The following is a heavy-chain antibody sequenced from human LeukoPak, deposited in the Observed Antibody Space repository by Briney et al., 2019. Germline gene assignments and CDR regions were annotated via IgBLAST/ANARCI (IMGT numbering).Heavy chain of an antibody. D-gene: IGHD3-22*01. J-gene: IGHJ4*01. CDR1: GYTFTSYY. Sequence: GASVKVSCKASGYTFTSYYMHWVRQAPGQGLEWMGIINPSGGSTSYAQKFQGRVTMTRDTSTSTVYMELSSLRSEDTAVYYCARDRRGNSGYYTNFDYWGQEPWSPSPQ. CDR2: INPSGGST. CDR3: ARDRRGNSGYYTNFDY. V-gene: IGHV1-46*01.